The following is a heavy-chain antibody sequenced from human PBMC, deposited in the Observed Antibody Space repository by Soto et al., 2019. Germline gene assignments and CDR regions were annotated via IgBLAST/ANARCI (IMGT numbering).Heavy chain of an antibody. CDR3: ARVMPAVVAGRTIDY. CDR1: GFTFSSYS. Sequence: PGGSLRLSCAASGFTFSSYSMNWVRQAPGKGLEWVSYITSGSSTIYYADSVKGRFTISRDNAKNSLYLQMNSLKPEDTAVYYCARVMPAVVAGRTIDYWGQGTMVTVSS. CDR2: ITSGSSTI. J-gene: IGHJ4*02. V-gene: IGHV3-48*01. D-gene: IGHD2-15*01.